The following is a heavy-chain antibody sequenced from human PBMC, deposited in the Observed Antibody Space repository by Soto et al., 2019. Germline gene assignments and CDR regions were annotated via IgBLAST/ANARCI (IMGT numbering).Heavy chain of an antibody. CDR3: ARVSWDFTTLDY. D-gene: IGHD3-3*01. CDR2: MNPNSGNT. J-gene: IGHJ4*02. Sequence: ASVKVSCKASGYTFTSYDINWVRQATGQGLEWMGWMNPNSGNTGYAQKFQGRVTMTRNTSISTAYMELSSLRSEDTAVYCCARVSWDFTTLDYWGQGTLVTVSS. CDR1: GYTFTSYD. V-gene: IGHV1-8*01.